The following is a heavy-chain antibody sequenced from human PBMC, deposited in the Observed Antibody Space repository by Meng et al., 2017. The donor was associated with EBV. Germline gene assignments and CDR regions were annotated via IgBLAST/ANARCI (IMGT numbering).Heavy chain of an antibody. J-gene: IGHJ4*02. V-gene: IGHV1-2*06. CDR2: INPNSGGT. CDR3: ARVGIAVAGTGDY. D-gene: IGHD6-19*01. Sequence: QVQRVQAGAEVKKPGASVKVSCKASGYTFTGYYMHWVRQAPGQGLEWMGRINPNSGGTNYAQKFQGRVTMTRDTSMSTAYMELSRLRSDDTAVYYCARVGIAVAGTGDYWGQGTLVTVSS. CDR1: GYTFTGYY.